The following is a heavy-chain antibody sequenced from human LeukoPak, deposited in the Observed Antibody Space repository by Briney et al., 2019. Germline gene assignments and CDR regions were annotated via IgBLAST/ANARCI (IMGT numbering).Heavy chain of an antibody. CDR1: GGSISSSSYY. D-gene: IGHD1-26*01. V-gene: IGHV4-39*07. J-gene: IGHJ4*02. CDR2: IYYSGST. Sequence: SETLSLTCTVSGGSISSSSYYWGWIRQPPGKGLEWIGSIYYSGSTYYNPSLKSRVTISVDTSKNQFSLKLSSVTAADTAVHYCARDYIGHYYPFDYWGQGTLVTVSS. CDR3: ARDYIGHYYPFDY.